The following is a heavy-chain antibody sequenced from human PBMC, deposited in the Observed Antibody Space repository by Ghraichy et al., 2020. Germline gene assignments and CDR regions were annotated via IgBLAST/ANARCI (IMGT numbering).Heavy chain of an antibody. V-gene: IGHV3-23*01. J-gene: IGHJ4*02. D-gene: IGHD6-19*01. CDR1: GFTFSSYA. CDR2: ISGSGGST. CDR3: AKGIGQGQWLAHGAYYFDY. Sequence: GGSLRLSCAASGFTFSSYAMSWVRQAPGKGLEWVSAISGSGGSTYYADSVKGRFTISRDNSKNTLYLQMNSLRAEDTAVYYCAKGIGQGQWLAHGAYYFDYWGQGTLVTVSS.